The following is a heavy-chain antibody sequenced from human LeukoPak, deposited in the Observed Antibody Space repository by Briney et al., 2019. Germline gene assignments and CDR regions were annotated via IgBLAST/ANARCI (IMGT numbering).Heavy chain of an antibody. Sequence: GASVKVSCKASGGTFSSYAISWVRQAPGQGLESMGGIIPIFGTANYAQKFQGRVTITADESTSTAYMELSSLRSEDTAVYYCARGYGDYVPYYYYGMDVWGQGTTVTVSS. CDR2: IIPIFGTA. J-gene: IGHJ6*02. CDR3: ARGYGDYVPYYYYGMDV. D-gene: IGHD4-17*01. V-gene: IGHV1-69*01. CDR1: GGTFSSYA.